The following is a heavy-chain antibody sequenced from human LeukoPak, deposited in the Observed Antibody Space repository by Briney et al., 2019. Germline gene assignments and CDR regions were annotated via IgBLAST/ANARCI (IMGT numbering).Heavy chain of an antibody. Sequence: SETLSLTCAVSGASISSNNWWCWVSQSPGKGLEWIGSIYHSGSTYYNPSLKSRVTISVDTSKNQFSLKLSSVTAADTAVYYCARGGTGDSDYYYYYYYMDVWGKGTTVTVSS. CDR2: IYHSGST. J-gene: IGHJ6*03. CDR1: GASISSNNW. D-gene: IGHD7-27*01. CDR3: ARGGTGDSDYYYYYYYMDV. V-gene: IGHV4-4*02.